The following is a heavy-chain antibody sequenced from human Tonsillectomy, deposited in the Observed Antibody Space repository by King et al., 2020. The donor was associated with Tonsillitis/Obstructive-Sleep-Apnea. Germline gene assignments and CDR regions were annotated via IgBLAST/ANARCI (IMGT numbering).Heavy chain of an antibody. J-gene: IGHJ6*03. CDR2: IYSGGST. D-gene: IGHD1-14*01. CDR3: APLPPHYYYYYMTS. CDR1: GFTVSSNY. Sequence: VQLVESGGGLVQPGGSLRLSCAASGFTVSSNYMSWVRQAPGKGLEWVSVIYSGGSTYYADSVKGRFTISRHNSKNTLYLQMNSLRAEDTAVYYCAPLPPHYYYYYMTSGAKGPRSPSP. V-gene: IGHV3-53*04.